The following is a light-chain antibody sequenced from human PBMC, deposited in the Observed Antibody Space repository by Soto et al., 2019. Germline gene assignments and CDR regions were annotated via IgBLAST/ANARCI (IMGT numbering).Light chain of an antibody. CDR1: SSDVGSYTL. CDR3: CLYAGTTTFV. V-gene: IGLV2-23*03. CDR2: EGT. J-gene: IGLJ2*01. Sequence: ALTQPASVSGSPGQSITISCTGTSSDVGSYTLVSWYQQHPGKAPKLMIYEGTKRPSGVSNRFSGSKSGNTASLTISGLQAEDEADYYCCLYAGTTTFVFGGGTKLTVL.